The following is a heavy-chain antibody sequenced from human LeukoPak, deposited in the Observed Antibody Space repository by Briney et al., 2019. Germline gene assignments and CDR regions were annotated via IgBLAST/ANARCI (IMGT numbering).Heavy chain of an antibody. V-gene: IGHV1-2*06. CDR1: GYTFNGYY. CDR3: ARDLDYGDYHAFDI. Sequence: ASVKVSCKASGYTFNGYYMHWVRQAPGQGLEWMGRINPNSGGTNYAQKFQGRVTMTRDTSISTAYMELSRLRSDDTAVYYCARDLDYGDYHAFDIWGQGTMVTVSS. J-gene: IGHJ3*02. CDR2: INPNSGGT. D-gene: IGHD4-17*01.